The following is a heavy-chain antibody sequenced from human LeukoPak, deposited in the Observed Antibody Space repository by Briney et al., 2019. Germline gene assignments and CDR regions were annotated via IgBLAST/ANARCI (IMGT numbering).Heavy chain of an antibody. CDR3: AKYRGFGDSYDS. V-gene: IGHV3-7*03. J-gene: IGHJ4*02. CDR2: INSDGSYI. D-gene: IGHD3-10*01. CDR1: GFTFSSHW. Sequence: PGGSLRLTCAASGFTFSSHWMTWVRQAPGKGLEWVACINSDGSYIQYVDSVKGRFSISRDTSKNTLYLQMNSLRAEDAAVYYCAKYRGFGDSYDSWGQGTLVTVSS.